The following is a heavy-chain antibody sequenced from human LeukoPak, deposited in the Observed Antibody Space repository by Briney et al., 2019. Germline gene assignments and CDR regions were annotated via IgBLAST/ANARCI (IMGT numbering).Heavy chain of an antibody. Sequence: SGTLSLTCTVSGGSISSYYWSWIRQPPGKGLEWIGYIYYSGSTNYNPSLKSRVTISVDTSKNQFSLKLSSVTAADTAVYYCAKGTSILFDYWGQGTLVTVSS. CDR1: GGSISSYY. V-gene: IGHV4-59*01. J-gene: IGHJ4*02. D-gene: IGHD2-21*01. CDR2: IYYSGST. CDR3: AKGTSILFDY.